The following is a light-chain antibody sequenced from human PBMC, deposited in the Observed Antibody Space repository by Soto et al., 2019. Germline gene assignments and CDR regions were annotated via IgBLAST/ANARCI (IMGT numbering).Light chain of an antibody. CDR2: GAS. J-gene: IGKJ5*01. CDR1: ENVDTN. Sequence: EIVMTQSPAPLSLSPGEGATLSCRASENVDTNLAWYQHKPGQAPRLLIYGASTRAAGVPARFSGSGSGTEFTLTISSLESEDVAVYYCQQCHKWPRITFGPGTRLEI. V-gene: IGKV3-15*01. CDR3: QQCHKWPRIT.